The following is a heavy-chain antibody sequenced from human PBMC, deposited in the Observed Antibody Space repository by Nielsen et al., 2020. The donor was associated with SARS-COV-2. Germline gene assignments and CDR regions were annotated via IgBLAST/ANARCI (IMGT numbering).Heavy chain of an antibody. CDR3: ARGPTTVSGAVTTFHYYMDV. CDR2: IYHSGNT. V-gene: IGHV4-61*03. CDR1: GGSVSSGPYY. Sequence: GSLRLSCTVSGGSVSSGPYYWTWIRQSPAKGLEWIADIYHSGNTKYNPPLTNRVSTSVDTAKNHFSLQLRSVTPADTAVYYCARGPTTVSGAVTTFHYYMDVWGKGTTVTVSS. D-gene: IGHD1-26*01. J-gene: IGHJ6*03.